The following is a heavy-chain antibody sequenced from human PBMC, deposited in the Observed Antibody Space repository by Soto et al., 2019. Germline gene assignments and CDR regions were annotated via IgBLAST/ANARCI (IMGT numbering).Heavy chain of an antibody. V-gene: IGHV3-23*01. J-gene: IGHJ4*02. Sequence: EVQLLESGGGLVQPGGSLRLSCAASGFTFSSYAMSWVRQAPGKGLEWVSIIGVGGGARYYPESVKGRFTISRDNSRDTLYLEMNSLRDEDTAVYYCARIRFGELVWGQGTLVTVSS. D-gene: IGHD3-10*01. CDR2: IGVGGGAR. CDR3: ARIRFGELV. CDR1: GFTFSSYA.